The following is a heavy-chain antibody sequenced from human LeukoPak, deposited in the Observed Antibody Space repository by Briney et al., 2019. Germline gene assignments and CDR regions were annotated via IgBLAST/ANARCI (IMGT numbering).Heavy chain of an antibody. CDR3: ARGGCTSSTCYYYYYYMDV. Sequence: SETLSLTCTVSGGSISSYYWSWIRQPAGKGLEWLGRIYTSGSTNYNPSLKSRVTMSVDTSKNQFSLKLSSVTAADTAVYYCARGGCTSSTCYYYYYYMDVWGQGTTVTVSS. CDR2: IYTSGST. D-gene: IGHD2-2*01. V-gene: IGHV4-4*07. J-gene: IGHJ6*03. CDR1: GGSISSYY.